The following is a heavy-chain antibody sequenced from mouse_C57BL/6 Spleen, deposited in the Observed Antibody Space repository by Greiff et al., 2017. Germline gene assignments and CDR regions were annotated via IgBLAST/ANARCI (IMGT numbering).Heavy chain of an antibody. CDR1: GFSINSDCY. V-gene: IGHV3-3*01. J-gene: IGHJ4*01. D-gene: IGHD1-1*01. Sequence: EVQLVESGPSLVRPSQTLSLTCTVTGFSINSDCYWIWIRQFPGNKLEYIGYTFYSGITYYNPSLESRTYITRDTSKNQFSLKLSSVTTEDTATYDCARGGSNYYYAMDYWGQGTSVTVSS. CDR3: ARGGSNYYYAMDY. CDR2: TFYSGIT.